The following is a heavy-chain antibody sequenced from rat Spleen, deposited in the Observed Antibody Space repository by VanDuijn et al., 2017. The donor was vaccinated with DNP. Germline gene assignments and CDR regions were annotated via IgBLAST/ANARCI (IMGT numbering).Heavy chain of an antibody. CDR3: KTEGNWELSFEY. CDR2: IRYDGGST. D-gene: IGHD5-1*01. Sequence: EVQLVESGGGLVQPGRSLKLSCAASGFTFSDYYMAWVRQAPTKGLEWVASIRYDGGSTYNRDSVKGRFTISRDNAKSSLYLQMDSLRSDDTATYYCKTEGNWELSFEYWGQGVMVTVSS. CDR1: GFTFSDYY. J-gene: IGHJ2*01. V-gene: IGHV5-20*01.